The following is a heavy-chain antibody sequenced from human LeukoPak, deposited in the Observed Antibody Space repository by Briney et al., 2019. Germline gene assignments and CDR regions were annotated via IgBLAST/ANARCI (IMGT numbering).Heavy chain of an antibody. CDR1: GGSISSYY. CDR2: IYYSGST. D-gene: IGHD6-13*01. CDR3: ARGIRWSSSWPLAFDI. Sequence: PSETLSLTCTVSGGSISSYYWSWIRQPPGKGLEWIGYIYYSGSTNYNPSLKSRVTISVDTSKNQFSLKLSSVTAADTAVYYCARGIRWSSSWPLAFDIWGQGTMVTVSS. J-gene: IGHJ3*02. V-gene: IGHV4-59*01.